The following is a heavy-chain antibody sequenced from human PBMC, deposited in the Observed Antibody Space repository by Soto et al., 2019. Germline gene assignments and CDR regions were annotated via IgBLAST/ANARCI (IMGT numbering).Heavy chain of an antibody. D-gene: IGHD3-22*01. CDR1: GGSISSGDYY. J-gene: IGHJ4*02. CDR2: IYYGGST. CDR3: ARETESSGYLLYFDY. Sequence: QVQLQESGPGLVKPSQTLSLTCTVSGGSISSGDYYWSWIRQPPGKGLEWIGYIYYGGSTYYNPSLKSRVTISVDTSKNQFSLKLSSVTAADTAVYYCARETESSGYLLYFDYWGQGTLVTVSS. V-gene: IGHV4-30-4*01.